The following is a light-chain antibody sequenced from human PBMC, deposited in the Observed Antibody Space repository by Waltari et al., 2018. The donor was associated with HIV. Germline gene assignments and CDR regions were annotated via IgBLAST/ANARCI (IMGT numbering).Light chain of an antibody. CDR3: MQATHFTRT. Sequence: DIVLTQTPLSSPVTLGQPASISCNSSASLMHVNANTYLNWLHQRPGQPPRLLIFGISKRFSGVPDRFSGSGAGTHFTLRISRVEAEDVGFYYCMQATHFTRTFGQGTRLAIK. J-gene: IGKJ2*01. CDR2: GIS. V-gene: IGKV2-24*01. CDR1: ASLMHVNANTY.